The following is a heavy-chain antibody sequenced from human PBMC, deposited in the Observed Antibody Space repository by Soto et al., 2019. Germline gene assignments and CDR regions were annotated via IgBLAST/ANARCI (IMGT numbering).Heavy chain of an antibody. CDR3: ARVFSGPTGNYGAGLYDLDY. CDR1: GYTFTSYG. CDR2: FSADNGNT. D-gene: IGHD1-7*01. J-gene: IGHJ4*02. Sequence: QVHLEQSGAEVKKPGASVKVSCKASGYTFTSYGITWVRQAPGQRLERMGWFSADNGNTEYSQKLQGRVTMTTDTSTSTAYMELRSLRSDDTAVYYCARVFSGPTGNYGAGLYDLDYWGQGTLVTVSS. V-gene: IGHV1-18*01.